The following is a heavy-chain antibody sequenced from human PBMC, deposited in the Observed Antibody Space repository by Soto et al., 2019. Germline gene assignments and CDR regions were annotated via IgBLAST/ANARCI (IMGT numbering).Heavy chain of an antibody. V-gene: IGHV4-59*01. D-gene: IGHD3-3*01. J-gene: IGHJ6*02. CDR1: GGSISSYY. CDR2: IYYSGST. CDR3: ARGLRDFWSGRYGMDV. Sequence: SETLSLTCTVSGGSISSYYWSWIRQPPGKGLEWIGYIYYSGSTNYNPSLKSRVTISVDTSKNQFSLKLSSVTAADTAVYYCARGLRDFWSGRYGMDVWGQGTTVTVSS.